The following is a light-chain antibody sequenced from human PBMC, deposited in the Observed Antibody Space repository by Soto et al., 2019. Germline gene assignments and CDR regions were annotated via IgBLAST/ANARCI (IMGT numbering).Light chain of an antibody. CDR1: QSVTSTY. CDR2: GAS. V-gene: IGKV3-20*01. J-gene: IGKJ2*01. Sequence: EIVLTQSPGTLSLSPGERATLSCRASQSVTSTYLAWYQQKPGQAPRLLIYGASSRATGIPDRFSGSRSGTDFTLTISRLEPEDFAVYYCQQYCSSVWGTFGQGTKLAIK. CDR3: QQYCSSVWGT.